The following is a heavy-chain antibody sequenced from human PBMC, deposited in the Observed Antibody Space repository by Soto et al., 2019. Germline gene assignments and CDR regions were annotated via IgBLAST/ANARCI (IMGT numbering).Heavy chain of an antibody. CDR1: GGSISSYY. V-gene: IGHV4-59*12. CDR2: IYYSGST. D-gene: IGHD6-13*01. CDR3: ARYSSSWLYYFDY. J-gene: IGHJ4*02. Sequence: PSETLSLTCTVSGGSISSYYWSWIRQPPGKGLEWIGYIYYSGSTNYNPSLKSRVTISVDTSKSQFSLKLSSVTAADTAVYYCARYSSSWLYYFDYWGQGTLVTVSS.